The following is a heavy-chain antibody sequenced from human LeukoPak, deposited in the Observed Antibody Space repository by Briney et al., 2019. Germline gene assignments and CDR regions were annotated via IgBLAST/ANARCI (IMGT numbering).Heavy chain of an antibody. J-gene: IGHJ5*02. D-gene: IGHD6-13*01. Sequence: GGSLRLSCAASGFTFSSYSMNWVRQAPGKGLEWVSYISSSSSTIYYADSVKGRFTISRDNAKNSLYLQMNSLRAEDTAVYYCARDLWGIAAAGFGPWGQGTLVTVSS. V-gene: IGHV3-48*04. CDR3: ARDLWGIAAAGFGP. CDR1: GFTFSSYS. CDR2: ISSSSSTI.